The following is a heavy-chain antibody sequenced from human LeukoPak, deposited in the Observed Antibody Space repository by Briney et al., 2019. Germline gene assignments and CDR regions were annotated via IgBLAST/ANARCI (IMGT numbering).Heavy chain of an antibody. D-gene: IGHD1-26*01. V-gene: IGHV4-61*09. CDR2: IYTSGST. CDR3: ATERGHPFNYYYMDV. CDR1: GDSISSGRYY. J-gene: IGHJ6*03. Sequence: SQTLSLTCTVSGDSISSGRYYWSWIRQPAGKGLEWLGHIYTSGSTNYKPSLKSRVTISVDTSKNQFSLKLSYVTAADTAVYYCATERGHPFNYYYMDVWGTGTTVTVSS.